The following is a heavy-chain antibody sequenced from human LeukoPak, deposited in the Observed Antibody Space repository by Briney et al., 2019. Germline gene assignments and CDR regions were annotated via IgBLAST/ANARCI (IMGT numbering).Heavy chain of an antibody. V-gene: IGHV1-2*02. CDR3: ASRQSLDAFDI. J-gene: IGHJ3*02. CDR2: INPNSGGT. Sequence: RASVKVSCKASGYTFSGYYIHWVRQAPGQGLEWMGWINPNSGGTNYAQKFQGRVTMNRDTSISTAYMELSRLRSDDTAVYYCASRQSLDAFDIWGQGTMVTVSS. CDR1: GYTFSGYY.